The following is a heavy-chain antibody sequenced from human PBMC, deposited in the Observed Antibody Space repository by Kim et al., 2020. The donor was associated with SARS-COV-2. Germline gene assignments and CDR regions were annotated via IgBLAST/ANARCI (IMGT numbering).Heavy chain of an antibody. D-gene: IGHD2-8*01. V-gene: IGHV3-21*01. CDR1: GFTFSSYT. CDR2: ISYNSNYM. CDR3: ARDYATADLDC. J-gene: IGHJ4*02. Sequence: GGSLRLSCAASGFTFSSYTMNWVRQAPGKGLEWVSSISYNSNYMYYADSMKGRFTISRDNAKNSLYLQMSSLRAEDTAVYYCARDYATADLDCWGQGTLVTVSS.